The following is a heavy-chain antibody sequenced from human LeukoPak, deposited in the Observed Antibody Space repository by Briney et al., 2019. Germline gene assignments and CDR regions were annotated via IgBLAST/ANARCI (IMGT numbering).Heavy chain of an antibody. V-gene: IGHV4-61*09. CDR3: ARAQLERRPSLYYYYYMDV. Sequence: PSETLSLTCTVSGGSISSGSYCWRWIRQPAGKGLEWIGHIHISGSTNYNPSLKSRVTISVDTSKNQFSLKLSSVTAADTAVYYCARAQLERRPSLYYYYYMDVWGKGTTVTVSS. CDR1: GGSISSGSYC. J-gene: IGHJ6*03. D-gene: IGHD1-1*01. CDR2: IHISGST.